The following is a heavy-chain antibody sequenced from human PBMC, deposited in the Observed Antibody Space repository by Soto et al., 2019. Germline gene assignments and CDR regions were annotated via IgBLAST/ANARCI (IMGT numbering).Heavy chain of an antibody. CDR2: KNPNSGNT. V-gene: IGHV1-8*01. CDR3: ARGGVRAILKAGEDYYYGMDV. Sequence: ASVKVSCKASGYTFTSYDINWVRQATGQGLEWMGWKNPNSGNTGYAQKFQGRVTMTRNTSISTAYMELSSLRSEDTAVYYCARGGVRAILKAGEDYYYGMDVWGQGTTVTVSS. D-gene: IGHD1-26*01. J-gene: IGHJ6*02. CDR1: GYTFTSYD.